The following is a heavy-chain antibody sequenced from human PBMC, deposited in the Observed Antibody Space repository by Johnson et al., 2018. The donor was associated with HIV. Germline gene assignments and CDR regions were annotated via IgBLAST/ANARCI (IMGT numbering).Heavy chain of an antibody. CDR2: ISYDGSNK. Sequence: VQLVESGGGVVQPGRSLRLSCAASGFTFSNYAVHWVRQAPGKGLEWVAIISYDGSNKYYADSVKGRFTISRDNPKNTLYLQMNSLRAEDTAVYYCAREMATICPQNFCDAFDIWGQGTMVTVSS. J-gene: IGHJ3*02. CDR1: GFTFSNYA. CDR3: AREMATICPQNFCDAFDI. V-gene: IGHV3-30*04. D-gene: IGHD5-24*01.